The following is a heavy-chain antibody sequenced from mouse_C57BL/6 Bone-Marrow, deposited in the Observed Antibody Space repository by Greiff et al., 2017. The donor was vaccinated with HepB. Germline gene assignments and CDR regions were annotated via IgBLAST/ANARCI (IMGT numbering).Heavy chain of an antibody. CDR3: ARDRFDYYFDY. V-gene: IGHV5-6*01. CDR1: GFTFSTSG. J-gene: IGHJ2*01. D-gene: IGHD2-14*01. CDR2: INTGGTYT. Sequence: EVNVVDSGGDLVKPGGSLKLSCVASGFTFSTSGMSWVRQTPDKRLEWVATINTGGTYTYYPDSVKGRFTISKDTAKSTLFLQMSSLKSEDTAIYYCARDRFDYYFDYWGQGTTLTVSS.